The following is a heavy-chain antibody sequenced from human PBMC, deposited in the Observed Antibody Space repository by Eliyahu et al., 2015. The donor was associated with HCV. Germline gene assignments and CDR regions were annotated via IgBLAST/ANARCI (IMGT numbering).Heavy chain of an antibody. V-gene: IGHV3-43*01. CDR3: AKDSKERSVYSSGDY. Sequence: EVQLVESGGVVVQPGGSLRLSCAASGFTFDDYTMHWVRQAPGKGLEWVSLISWDGGSTYYADSVKGRFTISRDNSKNSLYLQMNSLRTEDTALYYCAKDSKERSVYSSGDYWGQGTLVTVSS. CDR1: GFTFDDYT. CDR2: ISWDGGST. D-gene: IGHD6-19*01. J-gene: IGHJ4*02.